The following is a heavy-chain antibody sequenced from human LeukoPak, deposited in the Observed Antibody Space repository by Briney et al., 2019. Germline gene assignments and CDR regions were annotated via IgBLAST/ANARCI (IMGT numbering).Heavy chain of an antibody. D-gene: IGHD5-12*01. CDR3: ARGYSGYDGGFFGY. J-gene: IGHJ4*02. Sequence: ASVKVSCKASGYTFTSYGISWVRQAPGQGLEWMGWISGYNGNTNYAQKFQGRVTMTRDTSTSTAYMELRSLRSDDTAVYYCARGYSGYDGGFFGYWGQGTLVTVSS. CDR1: GYTFTSYG. V-gene: IGHV1-18*01. CDR2: ISGYNGNT.